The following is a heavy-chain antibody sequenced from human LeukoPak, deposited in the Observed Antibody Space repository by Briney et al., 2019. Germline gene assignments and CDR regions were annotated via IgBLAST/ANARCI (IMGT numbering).Heavy chain of an antibody. CDR1: GGSVSNGHYY. CDR3: ARASTYYYVSNGCMPKHLFDF. J-gene: IGHJ4*02. V-gene: IGHV4-61*01. CDR2: IYYSGAT. D-gene: IGHD3-22*01. Sequence: KSSETLSLTCTVSGGSVSNGHYYWSWIRQPPGKGLEWIGHIYYSGATNYNPSLKSRATISIDTSRHQFSLKLRSVTAADTAVYCCARASTYYYVSNGCMPKHLFDFGGQGTLLTLSS.